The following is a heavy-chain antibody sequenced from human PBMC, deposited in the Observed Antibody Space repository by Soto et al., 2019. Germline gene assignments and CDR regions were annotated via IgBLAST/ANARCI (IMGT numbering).Heavy chain of an antibody. D-gene: IGHD6-6*01. CDR3: ARDGDSSSSWGWFDP. Sequence: GSLRLSCAASGFTFSSYSMNWVRQAPGKGLEWVSYISSSSSTIYYADSVKGRFTISRDNAKNSLYLQMNSLRDEDTAVYYCARDGDSSSSWGWFDPWGQGTLVTVSS. V-gene: IGHV3-48*02. CDR2: ISSSSSTI. CDR1: GFTFSSYS. J-gene: IGHJ5*02.